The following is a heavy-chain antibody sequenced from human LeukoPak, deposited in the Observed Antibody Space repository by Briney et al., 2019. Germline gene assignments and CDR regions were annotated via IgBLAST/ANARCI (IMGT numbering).Heavy chain of an antibody. Sequence: GGSLRLSCAASGFTFDDYAMSWVRQAPGKGLEWVSGINWNGDNTGSADSVKGRFTISRDNAKNSLYLQMNSLRAGDTAVYYCVREGRSSRWDDWYFDLWGRGTLVTVSS. V-gene: IGHV3-20*04. J-gene: IGHJ2*01. D-gene: IGHD6-13*01. CDR3: VREGRSSRWDDWYFDL. CDR1: GFTFDDYA. CDR2: INWNGDNT.